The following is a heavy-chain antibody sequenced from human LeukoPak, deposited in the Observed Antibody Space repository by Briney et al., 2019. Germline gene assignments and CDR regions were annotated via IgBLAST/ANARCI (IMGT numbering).Heavy chain of an antibody. CDR3: AKVLLGYCSGGSCPSFDY. CDR2: ISYDGSNK. J-gene: IGHJ4*02. Sequence: GGSLRLSCAASGFTFSSYGMHWVRQAPGKGMEWVAVISYDGSNKYYADSVKGRFTISRDNSKNTLYLQMNSLRAEDTAVYYCAKVLLGYCSGGSCPSFDYWGQGTLVTVSS. D-gene: IGHD2-15*01. CDR1: GFTFSSYG. V-gene: IGHV3-30*18.